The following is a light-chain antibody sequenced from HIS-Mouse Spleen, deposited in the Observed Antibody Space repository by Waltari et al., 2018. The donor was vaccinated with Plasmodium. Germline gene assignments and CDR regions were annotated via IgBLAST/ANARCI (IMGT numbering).Light chain of an antibody. V-gene: IGKV1-9*01. Sequence: DIQLTQSPSFLSASVGDRVPITCRARQGISSYLAWYQQKPGKAPKLLIYAASTLQSGVPSRFSGSGSGTEFTLTISSLQPEDFATYYCQQLNSYPITFGQGTRLEIK. CDR2: AAS. J-gene: IGKJ5*01. CDR1: QGISSY. CDR3: QQLNSYPIT.